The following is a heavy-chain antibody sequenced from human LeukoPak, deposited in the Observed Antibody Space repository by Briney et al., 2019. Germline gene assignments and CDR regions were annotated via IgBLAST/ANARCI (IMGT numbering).Heavy chain of an antibody. J-gene: IGHJ6*02. CDR1: GFTFSSYA. CDR2: ISYDGSNK. V-gene: IGHV3-30*04. D-gene: IGHD5-12*01. CDR3: ARGGVGWLRSIPSYYYYGMDV. Sequence: GGSLRLSCAASGFTFSSYAMHWVRQAPGKGLEWVAVISYDGSNKYYADSVKGRFTISRDNSKNTLYLQMNSLRAEDTAVYYCARGGVGWLRSIPSYYYYGMDVWGQGTTVTVSS.